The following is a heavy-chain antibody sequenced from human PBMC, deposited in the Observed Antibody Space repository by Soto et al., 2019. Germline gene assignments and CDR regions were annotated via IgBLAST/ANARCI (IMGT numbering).Heavy chain of an antibody. D-gene: IGHD5-12*01. CDR2: ISSSISYI. J-gene: IGHJ4*02. CDR3: ARDSFHTRVYSGYLDY. V-gene: IGHV3-21*01. CDR1: GFTFSSYS. Sequence: VGSLRLSCAASGFTFSSYSMNWVRQAPGKGLEWVSSISSSISYIYYADSVKGRFTISRDNAKNSLYLQMNSLRAEDTAVYYCARDSFHTRVYSGYLDYWGQGTLVPVSS.